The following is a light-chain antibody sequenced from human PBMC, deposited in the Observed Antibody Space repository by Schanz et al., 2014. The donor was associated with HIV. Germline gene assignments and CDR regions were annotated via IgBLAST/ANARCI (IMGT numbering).Light chain of an antibody. V-gene: IGLV1-44*01. Sequence: QSVLTQPPSASGTPGQRVTISCSGSSSDIGSNTVNWYQQLPGTAPKLLIYSNDQRPSGVPARFSGSKSGTSASLAISGLQSADEADYYCAAWDDNLDGYVFGTGTKLTVL. CDR2: SND. J-gene: IGLJ1*01. CDR3: AAWDDNLDGYV. CDR1: SSDIGSNT.